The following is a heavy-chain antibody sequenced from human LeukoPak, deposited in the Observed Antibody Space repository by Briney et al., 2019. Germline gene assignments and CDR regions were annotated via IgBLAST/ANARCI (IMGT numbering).Heavy chain of an antibody. D-gene: IGHD1-26*01. CDR3: ARPSGTYNRFDY. J-gene: IGHJ4*02. Sequence: GESLKISCKGSGYSFTTSWIGWVRQMPGRGLEWMGIIYPGDSDTRYSPSFRGQVTISADKSISTAYLQWSSLKASGTAMYYCARPSGTYNRFDYWGQGTLVTVSS. CDR1: GYSFTTSW. V-gene: IGHV5-51*01. CDR2: IYPGDSDT.